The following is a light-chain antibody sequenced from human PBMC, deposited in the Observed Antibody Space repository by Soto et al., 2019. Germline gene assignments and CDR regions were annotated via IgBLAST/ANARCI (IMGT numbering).Light chain of an antibody. CDR2: AAS. V-gene: IGKV1-33*01. CDR1: QIITSY. Sequence: DIQMTQSPSSLSASVGDRVTITCRASQIITSYLNWYQQKPGKAPKSLIYAASNLQSGVPSRFSGSGSGTDFTFTISSLQPEDSATYYCHQYDNVPQTFGQGTKLEIK. J-gene: IGKJ2*01. CDR3: HQYDNVPQT.